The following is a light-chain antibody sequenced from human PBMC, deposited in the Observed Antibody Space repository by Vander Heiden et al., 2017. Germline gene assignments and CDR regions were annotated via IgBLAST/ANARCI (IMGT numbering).Light chain of an antibody. CDR2: WAS. J-gene: IGKJ1*01. CDR1: QSVLYSSNNKND. V-gene: IGKV4-1*01. CDR3: QQYYSTPRT. Sequence: DIVMTQSPDSLAVSLGERATINCKASQSVLYSSNNKNDLAWYQQKPGRPPKLLIYWASTRESGVPDRFSGSGSGTDFTLTISSLQAEDVAVYYCQQYYSTPRTFGQGTKVEIK.